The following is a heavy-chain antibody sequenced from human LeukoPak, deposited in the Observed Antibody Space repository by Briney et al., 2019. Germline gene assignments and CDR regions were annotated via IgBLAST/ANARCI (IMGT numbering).Heavy chain of an antibody. CDR1: GGSFSGYY. D-gene: IGHD4-17*01. J-gene: IGHJ2*01. CDR3: ARVVYGDYLLDWYFDL. V-gene: IGHV4-38-2*01. CDR2: IYHSGST. Sequence: PSETLSLTCAVYGGSFSGYYWGWIRQPPGKGLEWIGSIYHSGSTYYNPSLKSRVTISVDTSKNQFSLKLSSVTAADTAVYYCARVVYGDYLLDWYFDLWGRGTLVTVSS.